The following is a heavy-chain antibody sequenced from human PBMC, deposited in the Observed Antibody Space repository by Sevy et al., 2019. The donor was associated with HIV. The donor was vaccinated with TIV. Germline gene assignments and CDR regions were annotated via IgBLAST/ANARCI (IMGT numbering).Heavy chain of an antibody. CDR2: ISGSGSRT. V-gene: IGHV3-23*01. D-gene: IGHD3-22*01. CDR3: GKGGGGHYDPDEIGYYFYYYNMDV. CDR1: GFSFDSYG. J-gene: IGHJ6*03. Sequence: GGSLRLSCAVSGFSFDSYGMTWVRQAPGKGLEWVSGISGSGSRTYYADSVKGRFIISRDNSKNTLDLQMNSLRSEDRAIVVCGKGGGGHYDPDEIGYYFYYYNMDVWGKGTTVTVSS.